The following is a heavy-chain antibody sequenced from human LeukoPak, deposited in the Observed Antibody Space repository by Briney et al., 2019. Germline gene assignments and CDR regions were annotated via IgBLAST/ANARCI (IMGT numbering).Heavy chain of an antibody. CDR1: GFTFSTYE. V-gene: IGHV3-48*03. J-gene: IGHJ5*02. Sequence: PGGSLRLSCAASGFTFSTYEMHWVRQAPGKGLEWVSYISSSGSTIYYADSVKGRFTISRDNAKNSLYLQMNSLRAEDTSVYYCARDTNGDGWFDPWGQGTLVTVSS. CDR3: ARDTNGDGWFDP. CDR2: ISSSGSTI. D-gene: IGHD4-17*01.